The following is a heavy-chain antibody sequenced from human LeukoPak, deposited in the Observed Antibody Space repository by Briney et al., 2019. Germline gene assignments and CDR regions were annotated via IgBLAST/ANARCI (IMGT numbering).Heavy chain of an antibody. V-gene: IGHV3-23*01. CDR1: GFTFSSDA. Sequence: GGSLGLSCAASGFTFSSDAMSWVRQAPGKGLEWVSAISGSGGSTYYADSVKGRFTISRDNSKNTLYLQMNSLRAEDTAVYYCAKLIIGLAAAGASASDYWGQGTLVTVSS. J-gene: IGHJ4*02. CDR3: AKLIIGLAAAGASASDY. CDR2: ISGSGGST. D-gene: IGHD6-13*01.